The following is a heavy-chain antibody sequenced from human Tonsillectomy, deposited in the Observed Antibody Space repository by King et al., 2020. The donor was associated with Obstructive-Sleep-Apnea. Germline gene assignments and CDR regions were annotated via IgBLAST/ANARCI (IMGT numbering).Heavy chain of an antibody. Sequence: VQLQESGPGLVKPSETLSLTCTVSDGSISSYYWSWIRQPPGKGLEWIGYIYYRGSTNYNPSLKSRVTITVSTSKNQFSLKLSSVTAADTAVYYCARGKNWFDPWGQGTLVTVSS. CDR3: ARGKNWFDP. J-gene: IGHJ5*02. CDR1: DGSISSYY. CDR2: IYYRGST. V-gene: IGHV4-59*01.